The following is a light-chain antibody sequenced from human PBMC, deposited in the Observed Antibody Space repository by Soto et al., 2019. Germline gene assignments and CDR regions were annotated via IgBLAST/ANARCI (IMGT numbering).Light chain of an antibody. Sequence: EIVLTQSPGTLSLSPGERATLSCRASQSVSNYLAWYQQKPGQAPRLLIYVASSRATGIPDRFSGSGSGTDFPLTISILEPEDCAVYYFQQYGGSPQTFSQGTKVEIK. V-gene: IGKV3-20*01. CDR1: QSVSNY. CDR2: VAS. J-gene: IGKJ1*01. CDR3: QQYGGSPQT.